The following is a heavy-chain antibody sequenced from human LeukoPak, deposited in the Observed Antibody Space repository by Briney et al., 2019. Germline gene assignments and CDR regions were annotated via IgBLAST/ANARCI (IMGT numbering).Heavy chain of an antibody. CDR3: ARDRCSSTSCYFDY. CDR2: ISSSSSYI. D-gene: IGHD2-2*01. Sequence: PGGSLRLSCAASGFTFSSYGMNWVRQAPGKGLEWVSSISSSSSYIYYADSVKGRFTISRDNAKNSLYLQMNSLRAEDTAVYYCARDRCSSTSCYFDYWGQGTLVTVSS. CDR1: GFTFSSYG. V-gene: IGHV3-21*01. J-gene: IGHJ4*02.